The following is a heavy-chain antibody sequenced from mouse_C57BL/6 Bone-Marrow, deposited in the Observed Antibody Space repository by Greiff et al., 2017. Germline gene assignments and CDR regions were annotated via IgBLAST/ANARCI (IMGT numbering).Heavy chain of an antibody. Sequence: QVQLQQPGAELVKPGASVKLSCKASGYTFTSYWMQWVNQRPGQGLEWIGEIDPSDSYTNYNQKFKGKATLTVDTSSSTAYMQLSSLTSEDSAVYYCARWGPYSNYVFAYWGQGTLVTVSA. CDR1: GYTFTSYW. CDR2: IDPSDSYT. CDR3: ARWGPYSNYVFAY. V-gene: IGHV1-50*01. J-gene: IGHJ3*01. D-gene: IGHD2-5*01.